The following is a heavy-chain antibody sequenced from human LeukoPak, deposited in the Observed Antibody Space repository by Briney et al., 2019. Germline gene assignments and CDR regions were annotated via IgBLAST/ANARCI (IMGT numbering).Heavy chain of an antibody. J-gene: IGHJ4*02. D-gene: IGHD3-10*01. CDR2: IYYSGIT. V-gene: IGHV4-39*07. CDR1: GGSISSNGYY. Sequence: SETLSLTCTVSGGSISSNGYYWGWIRQSPGEGLEWIGNIYYSGITYYNASLKSRVTISVDTSKNQFSLKLSSVTAADTAVYYCASWSYSANFDYWGQGTLVTVSS. CDR3: ASWSYSANFDY.